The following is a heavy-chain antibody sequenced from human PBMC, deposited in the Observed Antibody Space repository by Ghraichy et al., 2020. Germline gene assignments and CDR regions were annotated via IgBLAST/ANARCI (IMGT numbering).Heavy chain of an antibody. CDR2: INPSGGST. CDR1: GYTFTSYY. CDR3: ARVGAVAERYNWLDP. D-gene: IGHD6-19*01. Sequence: ASVKVSCKASGYTFTSYYMHWVRQAPGQGLEWMGIINPSGGSTSSAQKFQGRVTMTRDTSTSTVYMELSSLRSEDTAVYYCARVGAVAERYNWLDPWGQGTLVTVSS. V-gene: IGHV1-46*03. J-gene: IGHJ5*02.